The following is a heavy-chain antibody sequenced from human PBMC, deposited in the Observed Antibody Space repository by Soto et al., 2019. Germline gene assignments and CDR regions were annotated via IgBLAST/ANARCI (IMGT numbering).Heavy chain of an antibody. V-gene: IGHV3-74*01. CDR3: ASHVSQWRENTFDY. D-gene: IGHD6-19*01. Sequence: EVPLVESGGGLVQPGGSLRLSCAASGFTFSNYWMHWVRQAPGEGLVWVSRIKGDGSSTSDADSVRGRFTISRDNAKNTVYLQMTSLRAEDTAVYYCASHVSQWRENTFDYWGQGTLVTVSS. CDR1: GFTFSNYW. J-gene: IGHJ4*02. CDR2: IKGDGSST.